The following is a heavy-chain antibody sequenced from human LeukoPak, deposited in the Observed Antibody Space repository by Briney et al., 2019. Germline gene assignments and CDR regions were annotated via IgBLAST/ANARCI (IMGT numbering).Heavy chain of an antibody. V-gene: IGHV3-23*01. J-gene: IGHJ4*02. CDR2: IGGSGGGT. Sequence: GGSLRLSXAVSGFTFGSYAMSWVRQAPGKGLEWVSGIGGSGGGTYYADSVKGRFTISRDNSKNTLYLQVNSLRAEDTAFYYCAKQKTYTATYNYFDYWGQGTLVAVSS. CDR1: GFTFGSYA. CDR3: AKQKTYTATYNYFDY. D-gene: IGHD2-2*02.